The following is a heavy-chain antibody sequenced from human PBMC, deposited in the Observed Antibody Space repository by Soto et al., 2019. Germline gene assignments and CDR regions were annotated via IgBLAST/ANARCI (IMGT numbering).Heavy chain of an antibody. D-gene: IGHD3-10*01. Sequence: QLQLQESGPGLVKPWETLSLTCTVSGASVSSSNYYWGWVRQPPGKGLEWIGSVYRTGGTYYSPSLKSRVAISVDPSKKHLSLNLESVTAADTAVYFCFNGRYGSLDYWGQGTLVTVSS. CDR3: FNGRYGSLDY. CDR2: VYRTGGT. CDR1: GASVSSSNYY. J-gene: IGHJ4*02. V-gene: IGHV4-39*02.